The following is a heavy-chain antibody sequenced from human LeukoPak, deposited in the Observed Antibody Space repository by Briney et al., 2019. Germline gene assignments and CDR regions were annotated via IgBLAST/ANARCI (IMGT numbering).Heavy chain of an antibody. J-gene: IGHJ5*02. D-gene: IGHD2-8*02. Sequence: SVTVSFTASVGTFSSYAISWVRQAPGQGLEWMGGSIPIFGTANYAQKFQGRVTITTDESTSTAYMELSSLRSEDTAVYYCAREVVFRIRSYNWFDPWGQGTLVTVSS. CDR2: SIPIFGTA. CDR1: VGTFSSYA. CDR3: AREVVFRIRSYNWFDP. V-gene: IGHV1-69*05.